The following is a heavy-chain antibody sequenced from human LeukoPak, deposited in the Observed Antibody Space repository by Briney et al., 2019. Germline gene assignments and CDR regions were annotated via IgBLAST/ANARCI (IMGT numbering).Heavy chain of an antibody. CDR3: AKGRESLTTRSGMDV. Sequence: PXGSLRLSCAASGFTFSSQTMNWVRQAPGKGLEWVSVLSGSGGSTYYADSVKGRFTISRDISKNTLYLQMNSLRVEDTAVYYCAKGRESLTTRSGMDVWGQGTTVTVSS. CDR1: GFTFSSQT. J-gene: IGHJ6*02. V-gene: IGHV3-23*01. CDR2: LSGSGGST. D-gene: IGHD4-17*01.